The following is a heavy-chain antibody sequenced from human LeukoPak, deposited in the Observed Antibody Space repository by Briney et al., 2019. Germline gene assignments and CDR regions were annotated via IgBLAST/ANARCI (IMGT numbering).Heavy chain of an antibody. J-gene: IGHJ6*02. D-gene: IGHD3-10*01. CDR3: ARVWFGEDYYYGMDV. CDR1: GGSISSSNW. V-gene: IGHV4-4*02. Sequence: SETLSLTCAVSGGSISSSNWWSWVRQPPGKGLEWIGEIYHSGSTNYNPSLKSRVTISVDKSKNQFSLKLSSMTAADTAVYYCARVWFGEDYYYGMDVWGQGTTVTVSS. CDR2: IYHSGST.